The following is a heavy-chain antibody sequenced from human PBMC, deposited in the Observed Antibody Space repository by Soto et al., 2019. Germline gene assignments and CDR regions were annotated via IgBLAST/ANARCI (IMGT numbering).Heavy chain of an antibody. CDR2: ISYDGSNI. V-gene: IGHV3-30*03. CDR3: ARGVRGVATIAIGFYLDY. D-gene: IGHD5-12*01. Sequence: QVQLVESGGGVVQPGRSLRLSCAASGFIFNSYGMHWIRQAPGKGLEWVAVISYDGSNIFYADSVKGRFTISRDNSNNTRYWQMNSLRGDDTAVYYCARGVRGVATIAIGFYLDYWGQGTLVTTSS. J-gene: IGHJ4*02. CDR1: GFIFNSYG.